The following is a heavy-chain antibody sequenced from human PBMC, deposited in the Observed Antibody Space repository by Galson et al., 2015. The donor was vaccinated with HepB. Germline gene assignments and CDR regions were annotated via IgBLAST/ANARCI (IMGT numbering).Heavy chain of an antibody. D-gene: IGHD3-22*01. CDR3: ARDPSHYDVPWDY. V-gene: IGHV3-7*03. J-gene: IGHJ4*02. Sequence: SLRLSCAASGFTFSSYWMSWVRQAPGKGLEWVANIKQDGSEKYYVDSVKGRFTISRDNAKNSLYLQMNSLRAEDTAVYYCARDPSHYDVPWDYWGQGTLVTVSS. CDR1: GFTFSSYW. CDR2: IKQDGSEK.